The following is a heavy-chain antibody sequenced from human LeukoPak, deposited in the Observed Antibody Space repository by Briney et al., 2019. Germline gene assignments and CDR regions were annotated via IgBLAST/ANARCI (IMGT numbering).Heavy chain of an antibody. J-gene: IGHJ6*03. V-gene: IGHV1-2*02. CDR3: ARLGHSSSWYSPYYYYYMDV. CDR1: GYTFNKYS. D-gene: IGHD6-13*01. CDR2: INPNSGGT. Sequence: ASVKVSCKASGYTFNKYSISWVRQAPGQGLEWMGWINPNSGGTNYAQKFQGRVTMTRDTSISTAYMELSRLRSDDTAVYYCARLGHSSSWYSPYYYYYMDVWGKGTTVAISS.